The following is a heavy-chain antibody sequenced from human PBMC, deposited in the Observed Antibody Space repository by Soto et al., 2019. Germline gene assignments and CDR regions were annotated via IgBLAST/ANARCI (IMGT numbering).Heavy chain of an antibody. CDR1: GFTFKTYW. J-gene: IGHJ4*02. V-gene: IGHV3-7*03. CDR3: AKVGDWGLHFDH. Sequence: EVQLVESGGGLIQSGGSLTLSCASSGFTFKTYWMHWVRQAPGKGLEWVATIKPDATVTSYGVSVRGRFSVSIDNTNKLLTLRMNTRSADDTAVYYFAKVGDWGLHFDHWGQGTMVTVSS. D-gene: IGHD2-21*01. CDR2: IKPDATVT.